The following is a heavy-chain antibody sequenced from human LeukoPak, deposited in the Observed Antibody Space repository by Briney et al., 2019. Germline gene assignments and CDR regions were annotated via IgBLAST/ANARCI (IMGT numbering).Heavy chain of an antibody. Sequence: GRSLRLSCAASGFTFSSYAMSWVRQAPGKGLEWVSAISGSGGSTYYADSVKGRFTISRDNSKNALYLQMNSLRAEDTAVYYCAKDRGLLWFGEPDYWGQGTLVTVSS. D-gene: IGHD3-10*01. J-gene: IGHJ4*02. V-gene: IGHV3-23*01. CDR2: ISGSGGST. CDR3: AKDRGLLWFGEPDY. CDR1: GFTFSSYA.